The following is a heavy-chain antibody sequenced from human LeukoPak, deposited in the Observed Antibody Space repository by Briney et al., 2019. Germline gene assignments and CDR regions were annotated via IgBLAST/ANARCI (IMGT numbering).Heavy chain of an antibody. V-gene: IGHV3-7*01. Sequence: GGSLRLSCAASGFTFSSYWMTWVRQAPGKGLEWVANIKQDGSEKYYVDSVKGRFTISRDNAKKSLYLQMNSLRADDTAVYYCARDSSIVATIRGNWFDPWGQGTLVTVSS. CDR1: GFTFSSYW. J-gene: IGHJ5*02. CDR2: IKQDGSEK. D-gene: IGHD5-12*01. CDR3: ARDSSIVATIRGNWFDP.